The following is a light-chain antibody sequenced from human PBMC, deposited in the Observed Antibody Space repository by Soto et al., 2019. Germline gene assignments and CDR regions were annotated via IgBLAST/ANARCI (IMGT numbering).Light chain of an antibody. J-gene: IGKJ1*01. V-gene: IGKV3D-15*01. Sequence: EIVMTQSPATLSVSPGERATLSCRASQSVSSNLAWYQQKPGQAPRLLIYGASTRATGIPAGFSGSGSGTEFTLTISSLQSEDFAVYYCQQYNNWARTFGQGTKVEIK. CDR1: QSVSSN. CDR3: QQYNNWART. CDR2: GAS.